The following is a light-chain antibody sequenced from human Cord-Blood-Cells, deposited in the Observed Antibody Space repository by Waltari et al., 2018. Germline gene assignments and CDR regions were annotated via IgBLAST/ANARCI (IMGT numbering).Light chain of an antibody. J-gene: IGKJ1*01. CDR1: QGIRSN. Sequence: EIVITQSPATLSVSPGEGANRTCRASQGIRSNLAWYQQKPGQAPKLLIYGASNRATGIPARFSGSGSGTDFTLTISSLQPEDFAVYYCQQYNNCPRTFGQGTKVEIK. V-gene: IGKV3-15*01. CDR2: GAS. CDR3: QQYNNCPRT.